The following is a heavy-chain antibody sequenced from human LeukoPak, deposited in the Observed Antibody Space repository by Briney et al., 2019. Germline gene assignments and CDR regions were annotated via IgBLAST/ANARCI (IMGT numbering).Heavy chain of an antibody. CDR1: GFTFDDYA. V-gene: IGHV3-9*01. J-gene: IGHJ4*02. Sequence: PGGSLRLSCAASGFTFDDYAMHWVRQAPGKGLEWVSGISWNGGSIGYADSVKGRFTISRDNSKNTLYLQMNSLRAEDAAVYYCARGSTIDYWGQGTLVTVSS. CDR2: ISWNGGSI. D-gene: IGHD5/OR15-5a*01. CDR3: ARGSTIDY.